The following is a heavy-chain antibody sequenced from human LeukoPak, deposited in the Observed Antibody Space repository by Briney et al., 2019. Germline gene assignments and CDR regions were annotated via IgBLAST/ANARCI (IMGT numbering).Heavy chain of an antibody. CDR3: ARELAFCTSTSCPLYHY. D-gene: IGHD2-2*01. V-gene: IGHV1-2*02. Sequence: ASVKVSCKASAYKFTDYYVHWVRQAPGQGLEWMGWINPNNGGTNYAQKFHGRVTMTRDTSITTAYMELNRLTSDDTAVYYCARELAFCTSTSCPLYHYWGQGTQVTVSS. CDR2: INPNNGGT. J-gene: IGHJ4*02. CDR1: AYKFTDYY.